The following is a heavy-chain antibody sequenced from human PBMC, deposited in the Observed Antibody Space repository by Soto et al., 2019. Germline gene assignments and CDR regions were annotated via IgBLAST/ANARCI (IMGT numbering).Heavy chain of an antibody. CDR2: IYYSGST. CDR3: ARRWGRSFDY. D-gene: IGHD2-15*01. J-gene: IGHJ4*02. Sequence: SETLSLTCTVSGGSISSYYWSWIRQPPGKGLEWIGYIYYSGSTNYNPSLKSRVTISVDTSKNQFSLNLSSVTAADTAVYYCARRWGRSFDYWGQGTPVTVSS. CDR1: GGSISSYY. V-gene: IGHV4-59*08.